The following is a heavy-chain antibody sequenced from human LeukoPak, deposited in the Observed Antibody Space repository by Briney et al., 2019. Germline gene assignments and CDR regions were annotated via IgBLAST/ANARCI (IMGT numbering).Heavy chain of an antibody. CDR2: INPNSGGT. V-gene: IGHV1-2*02. D-gene: IGHD1-26*01. CDR1: GYTFTGYY. CDR3: ARAGYGSGSYSGLCDY. Sequence: GASVKVSCKASGYTFTGYYMHWVRQAPGQGLEWMGWINPNSGGTNYAQKFQGRVTMTRDTSISTAYMELSRLRPDDTAVYYCARAGYGSGSYSGLCDYWGQGTLVTVSS. J-gene: IGHJ4*02.